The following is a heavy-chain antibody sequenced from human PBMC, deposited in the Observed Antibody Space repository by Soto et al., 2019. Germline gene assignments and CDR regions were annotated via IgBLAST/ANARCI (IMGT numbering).Heavy chain of an antibody. Sequence: QVQLVESGGGEVQPGRSLTISCAASGFTFSTYGMHWVRQTPGKRLERVAVISYDGTNKFYSDSVKGRFTISRDNFKNTLTLQMNSLRADDTAVYSCAKDLQSYGDYDYYCYGMDVWGLGTRVTVSS. CDR3: AKDLQSYGDYDYYCYGMDV. J-gene: IGHJ6*02. V-gene: IGHV3-30*18. D-gene: IGHD4-17*01. CDR1: GFTFSTYG. CDR2: ISYDGTNK.